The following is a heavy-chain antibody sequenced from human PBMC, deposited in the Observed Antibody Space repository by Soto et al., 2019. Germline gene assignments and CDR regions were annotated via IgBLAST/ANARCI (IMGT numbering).Heavy chain of an antibody. CDR1: GFTFSSYA. V-gene: IGHV3-64D*06. CDR3: VKGYSSSWYVSPYGMDV. Sequence: EVQLVESGGGLVQPGGSLRLSCSASGFTFSSYAMHWVRQAPGKGLEYVSAISSNGGSTYYADSVKGRFTISRDNSKNTLYLQMSSLRAEDTAVYYCVKGYSSSWYVSPYGMDVWGQGTTVTVSS. CDR2: ISSNGGST. J-gene: IGHJ6*02. D-gene: IGHD6-13*01.